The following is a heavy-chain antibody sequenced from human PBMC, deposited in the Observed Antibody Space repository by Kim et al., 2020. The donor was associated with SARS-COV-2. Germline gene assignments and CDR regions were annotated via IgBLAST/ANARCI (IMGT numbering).Heavy chain of an antibody. Sequence: GGSLRLSCTASGLTFSNYAMSWVRQAPGKGLEWVSGISNSGGSTYYADSVKGRFTISRDNSKNTLNLQLNSLRTEDTAVYYCSKPPGAVVSGYCGQATL. D-gene: IGHD2-15*01. CDR2: ISNSGGST. V-gene: IGHV3-23*01. J-gene: IGHJ4*02. CDR1: GLTFSNYA. CDR3: SKPPGAVVSGY.